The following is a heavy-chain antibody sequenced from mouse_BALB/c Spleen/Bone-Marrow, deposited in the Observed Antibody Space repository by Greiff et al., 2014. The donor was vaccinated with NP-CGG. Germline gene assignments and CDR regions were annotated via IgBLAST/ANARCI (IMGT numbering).Heavy chain of an antibody. CDR3: ARDRGLTYFDY. CDR1: GFTFTDYY. V-gene: IGHV7-3*02. CDR2: IRNKANGYTT. J-gene: IGHJ2*01. D-gene: IGHD2-4*01. Sequence: EVKLVESGGGLVQPGGSLGLSCATSGFTFTDYYMSWVRQPPGKALEWLGFIRNKANGYTTEYSASVKGRFTISRDNSQSILYLQMNTLRAEDSATYYCARDRGLTYFDYWGQGTTLTVSS.